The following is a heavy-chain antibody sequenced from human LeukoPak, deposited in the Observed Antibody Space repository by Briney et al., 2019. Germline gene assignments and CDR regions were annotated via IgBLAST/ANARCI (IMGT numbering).Heavy chain of an antibody. Sequence: SDTLSLTCTVSGGSISSYYWSWIRQPAGKGLEWIGRMYTSGSTNYNPSLKSRVTMSVDTSKNQFSLKLSSVTAADTAVYYCARGKGFYDFWSGSLHFDLWGRGTLVTVSS. CDR1: GGSISSYY. J-gene: IGHJ2*01. CDR2: MYTSGST. CDR3: ARGKGFYDFWSGSLHFDL. D-gene: IGHD3-3*01. V-gene: IGHV4-4*07.